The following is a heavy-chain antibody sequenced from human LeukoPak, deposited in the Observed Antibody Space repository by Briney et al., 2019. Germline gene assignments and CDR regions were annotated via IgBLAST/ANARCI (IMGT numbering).Heavy chain of an antibody. CDR2: IYPDDSDT. V-gene: IGHV5-51*06. CDR1: GYSFTSYW. J-gene: IGHJ4*02. D-gene: IGHD3-10*01. Sequence: GESLKISCKGSGYSFTSYWIAWVRQMPGKGLELMGIIYPDDSDTRYSPSFQGQATISADKSITTAYLQWSSLKASDTAMYYCARSYGTWNYADYWGQGTLLTVSS. CDR3: ARSYGTWNYADY.